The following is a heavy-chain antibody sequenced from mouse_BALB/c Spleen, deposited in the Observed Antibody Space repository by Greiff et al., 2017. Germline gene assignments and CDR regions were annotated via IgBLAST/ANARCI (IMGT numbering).Heavy chain of an antibody. V-gene: IGHV3-2*02. CDR2: ISYSGST. Sequence: EVQLQQSGPGLVKPSQSLSLTCTVTGYSITSDYAWNWIRQFPGNKLEWMGYISYSGSTSYNPSLKSRISITRDTSKNQFFLQLNSVTTEDTATYYCAEGAMDYWGQGTSVTVSS. CDR3: AEGAMDY. CDR1: GYSITSDYA. J-gene: IGHJ4*01.